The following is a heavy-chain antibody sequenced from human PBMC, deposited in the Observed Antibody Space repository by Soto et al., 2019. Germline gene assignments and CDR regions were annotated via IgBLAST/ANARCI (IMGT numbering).Heavy chain of an antibody. CDR1: GGSINNGDYY. Sequence: QVQLQESGPGLVKPSQTLSLTCTVSGGSINNGDYYWSWIRQPPGKGLEWIGYIYYNGNTYYNPSLQSXXSXSXXTSKNQFSLKLSSVTAADTAVYFCARGDGGNYFDSWGQGSLVTVSS. V-gene: IGHV4-30-4*01. D-gene: IGHD2-15*01. J-gene: IGHJ4*02. CDR2: IYYNGNT. CDR3: ARGDGGNYFDS.